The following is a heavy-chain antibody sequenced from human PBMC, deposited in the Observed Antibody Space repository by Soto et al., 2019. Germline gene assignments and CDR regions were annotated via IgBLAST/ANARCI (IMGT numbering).Heavy chain of an antibody. CDR3: ANVRFLEWLWIDY. CDR2: ISYDGSNK. CDR1: GFTFSSYG. D-gene: IGHD3-3*01. J-gene: IGHJ4*02. V-gene: IGHV3-30*18. Sequence: GGSLRLSCAASGFTFSSYGMHWVRQAPGKGLEWVAVISYDGSNKYYADSVKGRFTISRDNSKNTLYLQMNSLRAEDTAVYYCANVRFLEWLWIDYWGQGTLVTVSS.